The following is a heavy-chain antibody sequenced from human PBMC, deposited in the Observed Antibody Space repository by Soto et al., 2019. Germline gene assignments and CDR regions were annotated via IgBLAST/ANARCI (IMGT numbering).Heavy chain of an antibody. J-gene: IGHJ3*02. CDR1: GYSFTSYW. D-gene: IGHD3-22*01. CDR2: IDPSDSYT. V-gene: IGHV5-10-1*01. CDR3: ARSGDFNYDSSGYGPDI. Sequence: PGESLKISCKGSGYSFTSYWISWVRQMPGKGLEWMGRIDPSDSYTNYSPSFQGHVTISADKSISTAYLQWSSLKASDTAMYYCARSGDFNYDSSGYGPDIWGQGKMVTVSS.